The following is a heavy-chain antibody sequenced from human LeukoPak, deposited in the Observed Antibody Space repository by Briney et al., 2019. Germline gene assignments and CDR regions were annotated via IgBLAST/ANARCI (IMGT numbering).Heavy chain of an antibody. D-gene: IGHD4-17*01. CDR1: ADSFSSHY. CDR2: ISYIWST. J-gene: IGHJ3*02. CDR3: ARDLVTVTKGFDI. Sequence: SETLSLTCAVSADSFSSHYWTWLRQAPGKGLEWIGYISYIWSTNYNPSLKSRVTISIDTSKNQFSLKLSSVTAADTAVYYCARDLVTVTKGFDIWGQGTMVSVSS. V-gene: IGHV4-59*11.